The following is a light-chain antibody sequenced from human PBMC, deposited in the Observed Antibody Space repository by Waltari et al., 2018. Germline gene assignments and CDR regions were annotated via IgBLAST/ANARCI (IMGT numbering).Light chain of an antibody. J-gene: IGLJ3*02. CDR1: SSDVGGYNY. Sequence: QSALTQPASVSGSPGQSITISCTGTSSDVGGYNYVSWYQQHPGKAPRLMIYDVSDRPSGVANRSSGSKSGNTASLTISGLQAEDEADYYCSSYTRRSTRVFGGGTKLTVL. CDR2: DVS. V-gene: IGLV2-14*03. CDR3: SSYTRRSTRV.